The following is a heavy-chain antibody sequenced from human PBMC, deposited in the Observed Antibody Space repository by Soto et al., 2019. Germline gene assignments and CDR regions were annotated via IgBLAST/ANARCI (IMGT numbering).Heavy chain of an antibody. J-gene: IGHJ6*02. CDR2: IYWDDDK. CDR1: GFSFSSIGEG. CDR3: VQSRCGGDCLQSYSSHSYYGLDV. Sequence: QITLKESGPTLVKPTQTLTLTCTFPGFSFSSIGEGVGWIRQPPGKALEWLALIYWDDDKRYSPSLKSRLTIPKDTSKNKVVLTMTNMDPVDTATYYCVQSRCGGDCLQSYSSHSYYGLDVWGQGTTVTVSS. V-gene: IGHV2-5*02. D-gene: IGHD2-21*02.